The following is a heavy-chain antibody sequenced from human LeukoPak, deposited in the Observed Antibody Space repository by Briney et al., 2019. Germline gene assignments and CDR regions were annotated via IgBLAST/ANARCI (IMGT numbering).Heavy chain of an antibody. Sequence: PGGSLRLSCAASGFTFSSYAMSWVCQAPGKGLEWVSSISDNGGSTYSADSVKGRFTISRDNSKNTLYLQMNSLRAEDTAVYYCAREFGLITSHWGQGTLVTVSS. J-gene: IGHJ1*01. CDR1: GFTFSSYA. CDR3: AREFGLITSH. D-gene: IGHD3/OR15-3a*01. V-gene: IGHV3-23*01. CDR2: ISDNGGST.